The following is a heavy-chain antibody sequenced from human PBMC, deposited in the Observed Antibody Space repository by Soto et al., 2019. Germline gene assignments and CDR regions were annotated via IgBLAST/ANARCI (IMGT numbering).Heavy chain of an antibody. CDR3: ARARLSRSWWFDP. Sequence: QVQLQESGPGLVKPSETLSLTCTVSGGSISSYYWSWIRQPPGKGLEWIGHIYYSGTTNYNPSLTSRVTISVDTYKILFSLQLSSVTAADPAVYYCARARLSRSWWFDPWGLGTLVTVSS. CDR2: IYYSGTT. J-gene: IGHJ5*02. CDR1: GGSISSYY. V-gene: IGHV4-59*01. D-gene: IGHD3-10*01.